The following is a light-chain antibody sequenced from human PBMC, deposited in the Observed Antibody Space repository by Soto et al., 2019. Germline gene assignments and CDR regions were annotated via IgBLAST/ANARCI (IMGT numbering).Light chain of an antibody. CDR3: AAWDESLNVV. CDR1: SSNIGTNA. V-gene: IGLV1-44*01. CDR2: STN. J-gene: IGLJ2*01. Sequence: QSVLTQPPSASGTSGQRVTISCSGSSSNIGTNAVNWYQQLQGTAPKLLIYSTNHRPSGVPDRFSGSKSGTSASLAISGLQSEDETDYYCAAWDESLNVVFGGGTKVTVL.